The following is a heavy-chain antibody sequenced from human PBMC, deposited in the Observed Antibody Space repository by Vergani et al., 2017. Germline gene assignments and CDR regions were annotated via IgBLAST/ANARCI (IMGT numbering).Heavy chain of an antibody. CDR1: GYTFTGYY. CDR2: INPNSGGT. V-gene: IGHV1-2*02. CDR3: ATPSLWLSPWDFDY. D-gene: IGHD3-10*01. J-gene: IGHJ4*02. Sequence: QVQLVQSGAEVKKPGASVKVSCKASGYTFTGYYMHWVRQAPGQGLEWMGWINPNSGGTNYAQKFQGRVTMTRDTSISTAYMELSSLRSEDTAVYYCATPSLWLSPWDFDYWGQGTLVTVSS.